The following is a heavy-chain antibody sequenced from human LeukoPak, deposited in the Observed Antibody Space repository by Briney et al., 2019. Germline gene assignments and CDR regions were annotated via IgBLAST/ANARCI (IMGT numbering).Heavy chain of an antibody. V-gene: IGHV4-4*07. CDR1: GGSISNYY. CDR3: ARGDGSGDNNWFDP. D-gene: IGHD2-21*01. J-gene: IGHJ5*02. Sequence: SETLSLTCTVSGGSISNYYWNWVRQPAGKGLEWIGRIYISGSVNYNPSLKSRLIMSVDKSKNKLSLKLSSVPAADTAVYYCARGDGSGDNNWFDPWGQGTLVTVSS. CDR2: IYISGSV.